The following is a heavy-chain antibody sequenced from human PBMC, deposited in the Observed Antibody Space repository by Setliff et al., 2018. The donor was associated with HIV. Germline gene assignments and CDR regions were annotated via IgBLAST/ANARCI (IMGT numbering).Heavy chain of an antibody. D-gene: IGHD6-13*01. Sequence: ASVKVSCKASGYTFTSYAMHWVRQAPGKGLEWMGGFDPEDGETIYAQKFQGRVTMTRDTSTTTAYMELRSLRSDDTAVYYCARATGAADLWGQGTKVTVSS. CDR2: FDPEDGET. CDR1: GYTFTSYA. J-gene: IGHJ5*02. CDR3: ARATGAADL. V-gene: IGHV1-24*01.